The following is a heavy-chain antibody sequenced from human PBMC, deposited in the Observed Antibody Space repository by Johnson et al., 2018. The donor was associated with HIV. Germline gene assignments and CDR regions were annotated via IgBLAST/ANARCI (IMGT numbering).Heavy chain of an antibody. Sequence: VQLVESGGDLVQPGGSLRLSCAASGFTVSNNYVSWVRQAPGKGLEWVSVIYASGDTYYADSVKGRFTISRDNSKTTVYLQTNSLRAEDTAVYYCAKDEAQTLASAGRDAFDFWGQGTAVTVSS. V-gene: IGHV3-66*02. CDR1: GFTVSNNY. J-gene: IGHJ3*01. CDR3: AKDEAQTLASAGRDAFDF. D-gene: IGHD6-13*01. CDR2: IYASGDT.